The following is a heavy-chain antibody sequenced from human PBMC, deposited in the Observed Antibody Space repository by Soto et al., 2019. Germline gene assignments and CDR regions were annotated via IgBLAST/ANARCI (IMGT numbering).Heavy chain of an antibody. J-gene: IGHJ3*02. CDR1: GFTFSSYS. CDR3: ARDSSSWYYDAFDI. Sequence: GESLKISCAASGFTFSSYSMNWVRQAPGKGLEWVSSISSSSSYIYYADSVKGRFTISRDNAKNSLYLQMNSLRAEDTAVYYCARDSSSWYYDAFDIWGQGTMVTVSS. V-gene: IGHV3-21*01. CDR2: ISSSSSYI. D-gene: IGHD6-13*01.